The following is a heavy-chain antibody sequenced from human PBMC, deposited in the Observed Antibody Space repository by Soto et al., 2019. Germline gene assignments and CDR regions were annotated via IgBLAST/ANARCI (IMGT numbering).Heavy chain of an antibody. J-gene: IGHJ5*02. CDR1: GGCISSYY. Sequence: PSETLSLTCTVSGGCISSYYWSWIRQPPGKGLEWIGYIYYSGSTNYNPSLKSRVTISVDTSKNQFSLKLSSVTAANTAVYYCARVSGSHKGDWFDPWGQGTLVTISS. V-gene: IGHV4-59*01. D-gene: IGHD1-26*01. CDR3: ARVSGSHKGDWFDP. CDR2: IYYSGST.